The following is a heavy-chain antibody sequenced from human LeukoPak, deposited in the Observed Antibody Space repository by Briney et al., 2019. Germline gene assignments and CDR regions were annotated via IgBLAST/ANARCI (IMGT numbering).Heavy chain of an antibody. Sequence: GRSLRLSCAASGFTFSNYAMTWVRQAPGKGLEWVSVISGSGGSTYYADSVKGRFTISRDNSKNTPNLQMSSLRAEDTAVYFCAKDQSSGYYYIDYWGQGTLVTVSS. CDR1: GFTFSNYA. CDR2: ISGSGGST. V-gene: IGHV3-23*01. D-gene: IGHD3-22*01. J-gene: IGHJ4*02. CDR3: AKDQSSGYYYIDY.